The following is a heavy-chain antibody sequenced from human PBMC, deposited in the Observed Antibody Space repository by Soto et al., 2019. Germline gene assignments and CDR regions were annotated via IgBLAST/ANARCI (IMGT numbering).Heavy chain of an antibody. CDR1: GGSISSGNSYS. D-gene: IGHD2-21*02. V-gene: IGHV4-30-2*01. Sequence: TLSLTCAVSGGSISSGNSYSWSWIRQPPGKGLEWIGSISHSGSTSYNPSLKGRVTISVDTSKNQFSLKLSSVTAADTAVYYCARDPAEYCGGDCYPTWGQGNMVAV. CDR3: ARDPAEYCGGDCYPT. J-gene: IGHJ5*02. CDR2: ISHSGST.